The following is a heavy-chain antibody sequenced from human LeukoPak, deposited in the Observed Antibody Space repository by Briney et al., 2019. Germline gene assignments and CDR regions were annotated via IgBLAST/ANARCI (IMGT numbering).Heavy chain of an antibody. D-gene: IGHD6-13*01. CDR3: ARDYPFTSSSSPPGDY. J-gene: IGHJ4*02. CDR2: IYYSGST. CDR1: GGSISSSSYY. Sequence: SETLSLTCTVSGGSISSSSYYWGWLRQPPGKGLEWIGSIYYSGSTYYNPSLKSRVTISVDTSKNQFSLKLSSVTAADTAVYYCARDYPFTSSSSPPGDYWGQGTLVTVSS. V-gene: IGHV4-39*07.